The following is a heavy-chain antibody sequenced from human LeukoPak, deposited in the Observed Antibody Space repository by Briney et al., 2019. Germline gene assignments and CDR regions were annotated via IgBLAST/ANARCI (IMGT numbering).Heavy chain of an antibody. CDR1: GYTFTGYY. CDR3: ASTTYVLYYGMDV. D-gene: IGHD2/OR15-2a*01. V-gene: IGHV1-2*02. Sequence: ASVTVSCKASGYTFTGYYMHWVRQAPGQGLEWMGWINPNSGGTNYAQKFQGRVTITRDTSISTAYMELSRLRSDDTAVYYCASTTYVLYYGMDVWGQGTTVTVSS. J-gene: IGHJ6*02. CDR2: INPNSGGT.